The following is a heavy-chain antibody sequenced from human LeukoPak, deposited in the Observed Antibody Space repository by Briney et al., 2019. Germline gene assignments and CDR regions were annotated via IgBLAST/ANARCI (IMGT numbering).Heavy chain of an antibody. CDR1: GXTFSNAW. D-gene: IGHD6-19*01. V-gene: IGHV3-33*08. J-gene: IGHJ4*02. CDR3: ARDPHSSGWLFDY. Sequence: GGSLRLSCAASGXTFSNAWMSWVRQAPGKGLEWVVLVWSDGSETYYADSVKGRFTISRDNSKNTLYLQMNSLRAEDTAVYYCARDPHSSGWLFDYWGQGTLVSVSS. CDR2: VWSDGSET.